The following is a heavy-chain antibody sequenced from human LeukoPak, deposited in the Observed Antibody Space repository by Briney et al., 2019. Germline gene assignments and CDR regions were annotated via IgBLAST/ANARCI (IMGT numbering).Heavy chain of an antibody. Sequence: ASVKVSCKASGYTFTSYGISWVRQAPGQGLEWMGWISAYNGNTNYAQKPQGRVTMTTDTSTSTAYMELRSLRSDDTAVYYCARDRRFTSGNPLDYWGQGTLVTVSS. D-gene: IGHD6-25*01. V-gene: IGHV1-18*01. CDR1: GYTFTSYG. J-gene: IGHJ4*02. CDR3: ARDRRFTSGNPLDY. CDR2: ISAYNGNT.